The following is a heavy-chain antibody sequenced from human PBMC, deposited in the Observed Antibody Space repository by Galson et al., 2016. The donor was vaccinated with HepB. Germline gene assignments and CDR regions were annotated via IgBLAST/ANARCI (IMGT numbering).Heavy chain of an antibody. CDR1: GYNFTSYW. CDR3: ARHTYRVSEFDY. V-gene: IGHV5-10-1*01. Sequence: QSGAEVKKPGESLRISCKGSGYNFTSYWISWVRQMPGKGPEWMGRIDPSDSYTNYNPSFQGHVTISLDKSISAVYLQWSSLKASDSAMYYCARHTYRVSEFDYWGRGTLVTVSS. J-gene: IGHJ4*02. CDR2: IDPSDSYT. D-gene: IGHD1-14*01.